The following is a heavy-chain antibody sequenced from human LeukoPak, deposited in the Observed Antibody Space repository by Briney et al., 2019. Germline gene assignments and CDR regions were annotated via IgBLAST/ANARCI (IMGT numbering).Heavy chain of an antibody. CDR2: INHSGST. V-gene: IGHV4-34*01. D-gene: IGHD1-26*01. CDR1: GVSFTTHY. J-gene: IGHJ4*02. Sequence: SETLSLTCTVSGVSFTTHYWSWIRQPPGKGLEWIGEINHSGSTNYNPSLKSRVTISVDRSKNQFSLKLSSVTAADTAVYYCASPQYSGSAFDYWGQGTLVTVSS. CDR3: ASPQYSGSAFDY.